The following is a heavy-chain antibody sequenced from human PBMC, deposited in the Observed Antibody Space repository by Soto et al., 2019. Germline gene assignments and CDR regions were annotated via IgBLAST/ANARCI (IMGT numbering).Heavy chain of an antibody. J-gene: IGHJ4*02. CDR2: IYWDDDK. V-gene: IGHV2-5*02. CDR3: AHRGDYDFWSGYYTGWFKY. Sequence: SGPTLVNPTQTLTLTCTFSGFSLSTSGVGVGWIRQPPGKALEWLALIYWDDDKRYSPSLKSRLTITKDTSKNQVVLTMTNMDPVDSATYYCAHRGDYDFWSGYYTGWFKYWGQGTLVTVSS. CDR1: GFSLSTSGVG. D-gene: IGHD3-3*01.